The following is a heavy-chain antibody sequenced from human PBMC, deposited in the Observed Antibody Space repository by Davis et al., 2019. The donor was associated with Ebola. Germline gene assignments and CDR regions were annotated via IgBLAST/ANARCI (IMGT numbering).Heavy chain of an antibody. Sequence: PGGSLRLSCKGSGYTFTNDWIGWVRQMPGKGLEWMGIIHPGDSDTRYSPSFQGQVTISADKSITTAYLQWSGLKASDTAIYYCARYAAKVEPSGSYYGMDIWGQGTTVTVSS. CDR3: ARYAAKVEPSGSYYGMDI. J-gene: IGHJ6*02. V-gene: IGHV5-51*01. D-gene: IGHD5-12*01. CDR2: IHPGDSDT. CDR1: GYTFTNDW.